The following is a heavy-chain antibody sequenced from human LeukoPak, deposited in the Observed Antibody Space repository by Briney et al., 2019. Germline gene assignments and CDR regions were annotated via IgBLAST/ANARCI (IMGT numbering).Heavy chain of an antibody. CDR3: AKGMIGSNPYNWFDP. Sequence: PGGSLRLSCAVSGLTFSNYAMSWVRQAPVKGLEWVSVIGGSGVNTYYADSVKGRFTISRDNSKNTLFLQMNSLRAEDSAVYYCAKGMIGSNPYNWFDPWGQGTLVTVSS. J-gene: IGHJ5*02. V-gene: IGHV3-23*01. CDR2: IGGSGVNT. D-gene: IGHD1-26*01. CDR1: GLTFSNYA.